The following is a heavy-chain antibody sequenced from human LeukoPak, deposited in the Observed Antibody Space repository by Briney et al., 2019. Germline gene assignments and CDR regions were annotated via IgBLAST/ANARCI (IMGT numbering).Heavy chain of an antibody. V-gene: IGHV1-2*02. J-gene: IGHJ4*02. CDR2: INSNSGFT. CDR1: GFTFTDYY. CDR3: ARDVRGRGSYSDY. D-gene: IGHD3-16*01. Sequence: ASVKVSCRTSGFTFTDYYIHWIRRAPGQGLEWMGYINSNSGFTFYERKFQGRVVMTRDTSISTVYMELNRLTYDDTAVYYCARDVRGRGSYSDYWAQGTLVTVSS.